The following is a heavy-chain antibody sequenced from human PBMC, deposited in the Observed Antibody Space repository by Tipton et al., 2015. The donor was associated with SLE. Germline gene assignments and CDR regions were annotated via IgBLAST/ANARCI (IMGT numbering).Heavy chain of an antibody. CDR1: GGSISTFY. CDR2: VDYGGNT. V-gene: IGHV4-59*12. J-gene: IGHJ3*02. Sequence: TLSLTCTVSGGSISTFYWSWIRQPPGKGLEWIGYVDYGGNTDYNPSLNSRATMSVDTSKNHFSLELISVTAADTAVYYCARELDTFDIWGQGTMVTVSS. CDR3: ARELDTFDI.